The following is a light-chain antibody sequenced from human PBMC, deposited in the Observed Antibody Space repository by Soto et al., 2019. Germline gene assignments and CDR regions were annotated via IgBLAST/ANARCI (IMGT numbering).Light chain of an antibody. V-gene: IGLV3-21*04. CDR1: NIGSKS. Sequence: SYELTQPPSVSVAPGQAASITCGGNNIGSKSVHWYQQKSGQATVLVIYYDADRPSGIPERFSGSKSENTATLTISRVEAGDEADYYCQVWDSSSDLVIFGGGTKLTVL. J-gene: IGLJ2*01. CDR2: YDA. CDR3: QVWDSSSDLVI.